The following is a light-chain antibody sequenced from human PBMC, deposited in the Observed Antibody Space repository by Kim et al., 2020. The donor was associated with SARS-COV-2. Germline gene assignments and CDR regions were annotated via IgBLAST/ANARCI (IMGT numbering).Light chain of an antibody. Sequence: SPGDRATLSCRTSQSVSSVHLAWYQQKRGQAPRLIIFGITRRATDIPDRFSGSGAGTDFTLTISRLEPEDSAIYYCQQYAGVPPTFGQGTKVEIK. CDR2: GIT. CDR3: QQYAGVPPT. V-gene: IGKV3-20*01. CDR1: QSVSSVH. J-gene: IGKJ1*01.